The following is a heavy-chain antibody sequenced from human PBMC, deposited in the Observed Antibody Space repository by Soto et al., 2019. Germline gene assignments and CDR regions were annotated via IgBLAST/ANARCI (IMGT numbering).Heavy chain of an antibody. Sequence: PGGSLRLSCAASEFTVSTNYMSWVRQAPGKGLEWVSIIYSGGSTYYADSVKGRFTISRDNSKNTLYLQMNSLRAEDTAVYYCAGGAQWELLFDYWGQGTLVTVS. CDR3: AGGAQWELLFDY. V-gene: IGHV3-53*01. D-gene: IGHD1-26*01. J-gene: IGHJ4*02. CDR1: EFTVSTNY. CDR2: IYSGGST.